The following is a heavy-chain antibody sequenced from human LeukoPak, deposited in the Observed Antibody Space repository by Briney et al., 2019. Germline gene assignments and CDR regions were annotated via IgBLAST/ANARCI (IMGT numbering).Heavy chain of an antibody. Sequence: GGTLRLFCAASGFNFGVSAMSWVRQTPRKGLEWVSLISFNGRNTYYGDSVKGRFTISRDNSKDTVYLQMNSLRAEDTAIFYCVRDIELSTWGPGTMVTVSS. D-gene: IGHD3-16*02. V-gene: IGHV3-23*01. J-gene: IGHJ3*01. CDR3: VRDIELST. CDR1: GFNFGVSA. CDR2: ISFNGRNT.